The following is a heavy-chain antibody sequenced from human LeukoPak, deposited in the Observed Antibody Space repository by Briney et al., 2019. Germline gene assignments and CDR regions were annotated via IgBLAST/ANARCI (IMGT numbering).Heavy chain of an antibody. CDR2: IHPGDSNT. CDR1: GYSFTNYW. Sequence: ESLKISCKGSGYSFTNYWIGWVRQMPGKGLEWMGIIHPGDSNTRYSPSFQGQVTISADESISTAYLQWSSLKASDTAMYYCARLGYCTITSCYANFDFWGQGTLVTVSS. CDR3: ARLGYCTITSCYANFDF. J-gene: IGHJ4*02. V-gene: IGHV5-51*01. D-gene: IGHD2-2*01.